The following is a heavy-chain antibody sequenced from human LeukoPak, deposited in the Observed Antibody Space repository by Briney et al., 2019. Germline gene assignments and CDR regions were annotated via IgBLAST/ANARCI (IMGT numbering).Heavy chain of an antibody. CDR1: GFTFSNAW. J-gene: IGHJ4*02. D-gene: IGHD6-19*01. Sequence: GGSLRLSCAASGFTFSNAWMSWVRQAPGKGLEWVGHIKSKTDGGTTDYAAPVKGRFTISRDDSKNTLYLQMNSLKTEDTAVYFCTTEQWLVRYFDYWGQGTLVSVSS. CDR2: IKSKTDGGTT. CDR3: TTEQWLVRYFDY. V-gene: IGHV3-15*01.